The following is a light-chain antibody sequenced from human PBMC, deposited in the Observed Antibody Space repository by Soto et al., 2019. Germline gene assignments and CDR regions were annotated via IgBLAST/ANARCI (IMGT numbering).Light chain of an antibody. Sequence: IVLTQSPDTLSLSPGERATLSCRASQSVSSYLAWYQQKPGQAPRLLIYDASNRATGIPVRFSGSGSGTDFTLTISSLEPEDFALYYCQQRNNWPITFGQGTRLAIK. CDR1: QSVSSY. V-gene: IGKV3-11*01. J-gene: IGKJ5*01. CDR3: QQRNNWPIT. CDR2: DAS.